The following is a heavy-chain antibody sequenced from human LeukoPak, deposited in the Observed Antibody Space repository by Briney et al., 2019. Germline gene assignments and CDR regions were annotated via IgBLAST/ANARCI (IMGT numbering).Heavy chain of an antibody. V-gene: IGHV3-33*01. CDR3: ASSYPNLYYYYMDV. CDR2: IWYDGSNK. Sequence: GGSLRLSCAASGFTFSSYGMHWVRQAPGKGLEWVAVIWYDGSNKYYADSVKGRFTISRDNSKNTLYLQMNSLRPEDTAVYYCASSYPNLYYYYMDVWGKGTTVTVSS. J-gene: IGHJ6*03. CDR1: GFTFSSYG.